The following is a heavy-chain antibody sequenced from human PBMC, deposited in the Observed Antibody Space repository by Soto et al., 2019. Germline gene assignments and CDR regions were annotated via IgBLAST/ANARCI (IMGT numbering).Heavy chain of an antibody. J-gene: IGHJ6*02. CDR1: GGSFSGYY. D-gene: IGHD3-3*02. V-gene: IGHV4-34*02. Sequence: QVQLQQLGAGLLKPSETLSLTCAVYGGSFSGYYWTWIRQAPGKGLEWIGEINHCGGTNYNSSLKSRVTISVDPSENQFSLILYSVTAADTAVYYCARDRQYYQFWSGCQNEGPCAMDVWGQGTTVTVSS. CDR2: INHCGGT. CDR3: ARDRQYYQFWSGCQNEGPCAMDV.